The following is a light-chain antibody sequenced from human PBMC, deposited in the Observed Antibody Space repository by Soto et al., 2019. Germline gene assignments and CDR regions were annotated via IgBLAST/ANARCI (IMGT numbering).Light chain of an antibody. CDR2: NND. CDR1: SSNIGRHV. V-gene: IGLV1-44*01. Sequence: QAVVTQPPSASGTPGQRVTISCSGSSSNIGRHVVNWYQQFPGTAPKLLMYNNDQRPSGVPTRFSGSTSGPSASLAISGLQSEDEAEYYCAAWDDSLHVWVFGGGTKVTVL. CDR3: AAWDDSLHVWV. J-gene: IGLJ3*02.